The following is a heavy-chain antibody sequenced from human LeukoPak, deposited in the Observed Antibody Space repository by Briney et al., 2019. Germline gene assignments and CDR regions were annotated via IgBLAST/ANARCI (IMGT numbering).Heavy chain of an antibody. CDR2: IFYSGSA. Sequence: SETLSLTCTVSGGSISSYYWSWIRQPPGKGLEWIGYIFYSGSANYNPSLKSRVTISVDTSKNQFSLRLSSVTAADTAVYYCARHALGGILHCYYFDYWGQGTLVTVSS. D-gene: IGHD2-15*01. CDR3: ARHALGGILHCYYFDY. V-gene: IGHV4-59*08. CDR1: GGSISSYY. J-gene: IGHJ4*02.